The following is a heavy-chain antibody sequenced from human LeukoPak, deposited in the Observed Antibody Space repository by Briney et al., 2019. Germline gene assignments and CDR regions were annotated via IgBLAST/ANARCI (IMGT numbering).Heavy chain of an antibody. CDR2: IRYDGSNK. Sequence: GGSLRLSCAASGFTFSSYGMQWLRQSPGKGLEWVAFIRYDGSNKYYADSMKGRFTISRDNSKNSLYLQMNSLRTEDTAVYYCAKNQMRNWFGPWGQGTLVTVSS. V-gene: IGHV3-30*02. CDR3: AKNQMRNWFGP. CDR1: GFTFSSYG. J-gene: IGHJ5*02. D-gene: IGHD5-24*01.